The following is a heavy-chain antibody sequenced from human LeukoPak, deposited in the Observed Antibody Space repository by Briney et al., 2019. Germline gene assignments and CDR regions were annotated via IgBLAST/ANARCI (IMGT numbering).Heavy chain of an antibody. CDR1: GFTFSSYA. J-gene: IGHJ5*02. V-gene: IGHV3-23*01. D-gene: IGHD3-10*01. CDR3: AKDRVGYYGSGSSRFDP. Sequence: GGSLRLSCAASGFTFSSYAMIWVRQAPGKGLEWVSAISGSGGSTYYADSVKGRFTISRDNSKNTLYLQMNSLRAEDTAVYYCAKDRVGYYGSGSSRFDPWGQGTLVTVSS. CDR2: ISGSGGST.